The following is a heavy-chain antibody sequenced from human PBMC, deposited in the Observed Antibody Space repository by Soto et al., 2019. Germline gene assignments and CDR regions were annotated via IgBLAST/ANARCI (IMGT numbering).Heavy chain of an antibody. D-gene: IGHD2-15*01. CDR2: INAGNGNT. V-gene: IGHV1-3*01. Sequence: DSVKVSCKASGYTFTSYAMHWVRQAPGQRLEWMGWINAGNGNTKYSQKFQGRVTITRDTSASTAYMELSSLRSEDTAVYYCATTRHCSGGSCLNNAFDIWTQGTMVTGS. J-gene: IGHJ3*02. CDR1: GYTFTSYA. CDR3: ATTRHCSGGSCLNNAFDI.